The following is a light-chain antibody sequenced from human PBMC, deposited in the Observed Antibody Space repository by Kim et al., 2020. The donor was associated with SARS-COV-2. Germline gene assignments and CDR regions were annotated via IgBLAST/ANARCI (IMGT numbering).Light chain of an antibody. Sequence: ELTQPPSTSGTPGQRVSISCSGSSSNVGSSTVNWYQHVPGTTPRLLISKNDQRPAGVPGRFSGSKSGTSASLAIDGLQSDDEADYYCATWDDSLDGPVFGGGTQLTVL. V-gene: IGLV1-44*01. J-gene: IGLJ3*02. CDR3: ATWDDSLDGPV. CDR1: SSNVGSST. CDR2: KND.